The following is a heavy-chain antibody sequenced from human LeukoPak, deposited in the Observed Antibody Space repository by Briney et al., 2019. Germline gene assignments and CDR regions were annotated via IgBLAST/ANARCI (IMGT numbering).Heavy chain of an antibody. J-gene: IGHJ6*02. CDR1: GFTIGPYA. Sequence: GALRLSCAASGFTIGPYAMYWVRQGPGRGLEWVSVIKADGSGTFYADSVRGRFTTSRDNSKNSLYLQMNSLTSEDTALYYCATWAFYHNLDVWGQGTTVIVSS. D-gene: IGHD2/OR15-2a*01. CDR2: IKADGSGT. CDR3: ATWAFYHNLDV. V-gene: IGHV3-43*02.